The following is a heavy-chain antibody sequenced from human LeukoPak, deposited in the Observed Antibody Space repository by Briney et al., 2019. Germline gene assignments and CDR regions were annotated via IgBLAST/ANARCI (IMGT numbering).Heavy chain of an antibody. CDR1: GFTFSSYS. CDR3: ARGYCSSNSCAFDY. D-gene: IGHD2-2*01. Sequence: GGSLRLSCAASGFTFSSYSMNWVRQAPGEGLEWVSYISGSSNTIYYADSVKGRFTISRDTAKNSLYLQMNSLRDEDSAVYYCARGYCSSNSCAFDYWGQGTLVTVSS. CDR2: ISGSSNTI. V-gene: IGHV3-48*02. J-gene: IGHJ4*02.